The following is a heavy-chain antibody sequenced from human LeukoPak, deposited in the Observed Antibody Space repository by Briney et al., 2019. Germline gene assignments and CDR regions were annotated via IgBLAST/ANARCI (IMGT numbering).Heavy chain of an antibody. Sequence: KTSETLSLTCTVSGGSITSYYWSWIRQPPGKGLEWIGYIYHSGSTYYNPSLKSRVTMSVDTSKNQFSLKLSSVTAADTAVYYCARPYYDSSGYYHDAFDIWGQGTMVTVSS. CDR1: GGSITSYY. J-gene: IGHJ3*02. V-gene: IGHV4-59*12. D-gene: IGHD3-22*01. CDR3: ARPYYDSSGYYHDAFDI. CDR2: IYHSGST.